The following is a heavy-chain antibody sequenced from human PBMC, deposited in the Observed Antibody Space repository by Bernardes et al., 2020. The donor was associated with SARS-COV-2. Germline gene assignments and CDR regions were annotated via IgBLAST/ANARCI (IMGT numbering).Heavy chain of an antibody. CDR2: ISTSNGST. V-gene: IGHV1-18*01. Sequence: ASVKVSCKASGYTFTTYGISWVRQAPGQGLEWMGWISTSNGSTIYAQNLQDRVSMTTDTSTSIAYMELRSLRSDDTAVYYCARDLEWLVLDYWGQGTLVTVSS. CDR3: ARDLEWLVLDY. J-gene: IGHJ4*02. CDR1: GYTFTTYG. D-gene: IGHD6-19*01.